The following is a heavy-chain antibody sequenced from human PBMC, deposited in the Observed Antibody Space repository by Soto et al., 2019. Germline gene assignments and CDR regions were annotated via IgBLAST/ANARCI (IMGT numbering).Heavy chain of an antibody. D-gene: IGHD2-2*01. V-gene: IGHV4-34*01. CDR1: GGSFSGYY. J-gene: IGHJ6*02. CDR2: INHSGST. Sequence: PSETLSLTCAVYGGSFSGYYWSWIRQPPGKGLEWIGEINHSGSTNYNPSLKSRVTISVDTSKNQFSLKLSSVTAADTAVYYCARERTDCSSTSCYLSYYYGMDVWGQGTTVTVSS. CDR3: ARERTDCSSTSCYLSYYYGMDV.